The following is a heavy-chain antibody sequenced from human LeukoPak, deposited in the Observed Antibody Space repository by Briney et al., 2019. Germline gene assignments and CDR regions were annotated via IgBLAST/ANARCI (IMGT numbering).Heavy chain of an antibody. Sequence: SETLSLTCAVYGGSFSGYYWSWIRQPPGKGLEWIGEINHSGSTNYNPSLKSRVTISVDTSKNQFSLKLSSVTAADTAVYYCASGSYRNAFDIWGQGTMVTVSS. CDR2: INHSGST. V-gene: IGHV4-34*01. CDR1: GGSFSGYY. D-gene: IGHD1-26*01. J-gene: IGHJ3*02. CDR3: ASGSYRNAFDI.